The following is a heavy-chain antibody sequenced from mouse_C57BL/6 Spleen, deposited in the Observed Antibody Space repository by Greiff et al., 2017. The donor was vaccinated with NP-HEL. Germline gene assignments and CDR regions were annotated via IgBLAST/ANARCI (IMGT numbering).Heavy chain of an antibody. V-gene: IGHV1-80*01. CDR1: GYAFSSYW. CDR2: IYPGDGDT. D-gene: IGHD2-5*01. J-gene: IGHJ4*01. CDR3: ARRSNYEAMDY. Sequence: QVQLQQSGAELVKPGASVKISCKASGYAFSSYWMNWVKQRPGKGLEWIGQIYPGDGDTNYNGKFKGKATLTADKSSSTAYMQLSSLTSEDSAVYFCARRSNYEAMDYWGQGTSVTVSS.